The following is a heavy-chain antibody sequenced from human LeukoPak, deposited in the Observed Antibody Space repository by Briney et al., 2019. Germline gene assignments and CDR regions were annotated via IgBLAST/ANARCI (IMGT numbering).Heavy chain of an antibody. CDR2: ISGSGGST. J-gene: IGHJ4*02. CDR3: AKVGYTAMVIVEGIDY. CDR1: GFTFSSYA. D-gene: IGHD5-18*01. V-gene: IGHV3-23*01. Sequence: GGSLRLSCAASGFTFSSYAMSWVRQAPGKGLEWVSAISGSGGSTYYADSVKGRFTISRDNSKNTLYLQMNSLRAEDTAVYYCAKVGYTAMVIVEGIDYWGQGTLVTVSS.